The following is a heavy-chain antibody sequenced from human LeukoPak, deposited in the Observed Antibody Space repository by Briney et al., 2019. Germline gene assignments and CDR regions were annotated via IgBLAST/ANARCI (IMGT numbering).Heavy chain of an antibody. Sequence: SVKVSCKASGGTFSRYAISWARQAPGQGLEWMGGIIPIFGTANYAQKFQGRVTITTDESTSTAYMELSSLRSEDTAVYYCARADGVVRGYYFDYWGQGIMVTVSS. CDR2: IIPIFGTA. CDR3: ARADGVVRGYYFDY. J-gene: IGHJ4*02. CDR1: GGTFSRYA. D-gene: IGHD2-8*01. V-gene: IGHV1-69*05.